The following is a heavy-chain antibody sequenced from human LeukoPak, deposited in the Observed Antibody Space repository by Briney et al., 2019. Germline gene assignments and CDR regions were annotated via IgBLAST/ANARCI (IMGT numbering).Heavy chain of an antibody. Sequence: SVKVSCKASGCTFSSYALSGVRQPPGQGLEWMGKIIPILGIANYAQKFQGRVTITADKSTSTAYMELSSLRSEDTAVYYWGTQTRDTAMVTWGQGTLVTVSS. CDR2: IIPILGIA. D-gene: IGHD5-18*01. V-gene: IGHV1-69*04. J-gene: IGHJ4*02. CDR3: GTQTRDTAMVT. CDR1: GCTFSSYA.